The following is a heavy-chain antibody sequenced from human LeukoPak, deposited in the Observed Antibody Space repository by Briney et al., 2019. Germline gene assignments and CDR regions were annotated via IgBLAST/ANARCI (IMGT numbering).Heavy chain of an antibody. V-gene: IGHV1-18*01. CDR3: AGDQMNIAAAGAYFDY. D-gene: IGHD6-13*01. CDR2: IGAYNGNT. J-gene: IGHJ4*02. CDR1: GYTFTSFG. Sequence: ASVKVSCKASGYTFTSFGISWVRQVPGQGLEWMGWIGAYNGNTKYGQKLQGRVTMTTDTSTSTAYMELRSLRSDDAAVYYCAGDQMNIAAAGAYFDYWGQGTLVTVSS.